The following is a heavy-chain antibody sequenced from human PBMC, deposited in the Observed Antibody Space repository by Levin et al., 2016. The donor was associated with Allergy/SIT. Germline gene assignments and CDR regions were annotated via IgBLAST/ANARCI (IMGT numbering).Heavy chain of an antibody. Sequence: RQAPGKGLEWIGRIYTSGSTNYNPSLKSRVTISVDTSKNQFSLKLSSVTAADTAVYYCARDGYYYDSSGYYYSGFDPWGQGTLVTVSS. D-gene: IGHD3-22*01. CDR2: IYTSGST. CDR3: ARDGYYYDSSGYYYSGFDP. V-gene: IGHV4-61*02. J-gene: IGHJ5*02.